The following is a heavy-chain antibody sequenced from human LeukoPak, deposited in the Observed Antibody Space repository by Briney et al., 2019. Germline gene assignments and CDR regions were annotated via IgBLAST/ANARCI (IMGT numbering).Heavy chain of an antibody. Sequence: GGSLRLSCAASGFTFSSYEMNWVRQAPGKGLEWVSYISSSGSAIYYAESVKGRFTISRDNAKNSLYLQMNSLRAEDTADYYCARDHSGSYYSEGYWGQGTLVTVSS. J-gene: IGHJ4*02. CDR1: GFTFSSYE. V-gene: IGHV3-48*03. CDR2: ISSSGSAI. D-gene: IGHD3-10*01. CDR3: ARDHSGSYYSEGY.